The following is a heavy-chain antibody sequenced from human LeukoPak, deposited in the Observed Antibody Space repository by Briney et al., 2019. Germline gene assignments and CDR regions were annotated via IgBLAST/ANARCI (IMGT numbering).Heavy chain of an antibody. CDR3: AAELGDILTGYDGWFDP. J-gene: IGHJ5*02. V-gene: IGHV4-30-4*01. Sequence: SQTLSLTCTVSGVSISSGDSYWSWLRQPPGKGLEWIGYIYYSGSTFYNPSLKSRLTISVDTSKNQFSLRLSSVTAADTAVYYCAAELGDILTGYDGWFDPWGQGTLGTVSS. D-gene: IGHD3-9*01. CDR1: GVSISSGDSY. CDR2: IYYSGST.